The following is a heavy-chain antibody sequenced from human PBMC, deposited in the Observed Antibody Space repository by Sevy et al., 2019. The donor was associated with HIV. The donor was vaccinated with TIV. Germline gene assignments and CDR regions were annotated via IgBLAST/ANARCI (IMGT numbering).Heavy chain of an antibody. V-gene: IGHV3-30*04. CDR3: ARGQWAAWYDSSGYQRTGDAFDI. J-gene: IGHJ3*02. Sequence: GGSLRLSCAASGFTFSSYAMHWVRQAPGKGLEWEAVISYDGSNKYYADSVKGRFTISRDNSKNTLYLQMNSLRAEDTAVYYCARGQWAAWYDSSGYQRTGDAFDIWGQGTMVTVSS. D-gene: IGHD3-22*01. CDR1: GFTFSSYA. CDR2: ISYDGSNK.